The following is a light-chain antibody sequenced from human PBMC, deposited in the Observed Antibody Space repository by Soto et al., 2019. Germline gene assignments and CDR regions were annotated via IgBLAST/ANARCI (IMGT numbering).Light chain of an antibody. J-gene: IGKJ4*01. CDR2: WAS. CDR3: HQDYSAPLT. V-gene: IGKV4-1*01. Sequence: DIVMTHSPASLSVSLGERATITCRSIQSVLTTDSNNKNYLAWYQHKSGQPPRLLIYWASTRESGVPDRFSGSGSGTEFTLTISSLQAEDEAVYICHQDYSAPLTFGAGTKVDIK. CDR1: QSVLTTDSNNKNY.